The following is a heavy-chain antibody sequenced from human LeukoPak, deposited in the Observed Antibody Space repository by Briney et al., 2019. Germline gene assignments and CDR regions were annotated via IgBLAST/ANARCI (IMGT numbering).Heavy chain of an antibody. Sequence: PSETLSLTCAVYGGSFSGYYWSWIRQPPGKGLEWIGEINHSGSTNYNPSLKSRVTISVDTSKNQFSLKLSSVTAADTAVYYCARHRGGDDFWSGYFPSDRPTSWGQGTLVTVSS. CDR3: ARHRGGDDFWSGYFPSDRPTS. V-gene: IGHV4-34*01. J-gene: IGHJ5*02. D-gene: IGHD3-3*01. CDR1: GGSFSGYY. CDR2: INHSGST.